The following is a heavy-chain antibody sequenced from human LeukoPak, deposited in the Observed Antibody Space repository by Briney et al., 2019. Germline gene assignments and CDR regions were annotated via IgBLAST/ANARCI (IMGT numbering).Heavy chain of an antibody. D-gene: IGHD3-22*01. J-gene: IGHJ4*02. V-gene: IGHV1-69*05. CDR2: IIPIIGTA. CDR1: GGTFSSYA. Sequence: GASVKVSCKDSGGTFSSYAISWVRQAPGLGLEWMGGIIPIIGTANYAQKFQGRVTITTDESTSTAYMELSSLRSEDTAVYYCARDHDSRMIWGQGTLVTVSS. CDR3: ARDHDSRMI.